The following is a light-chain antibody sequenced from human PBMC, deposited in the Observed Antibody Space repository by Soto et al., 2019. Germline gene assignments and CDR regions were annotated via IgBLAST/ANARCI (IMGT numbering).Light chain of an antibody. CDR1: QSVNSNY. J-gene: IGKJ1*01. Sequence: EIVLAQSPGTLSLSPGERATLSCRASQSVNSNYFAWYQQKPGQAPRLLIYGASTRATGIPERFSGSGSGKDFTLTISRLAPEDFALYYCQQCGSSPRTFGQGTKVEIK. CDR3: QQCGSSPRT. V-gene: IGKV3-20*01. CDR2: GAS.